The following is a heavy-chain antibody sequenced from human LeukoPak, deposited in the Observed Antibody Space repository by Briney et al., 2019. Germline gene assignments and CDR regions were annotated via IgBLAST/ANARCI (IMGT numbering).Heavy chain of an antibody. CDR3: AKEFSSSWYYFDY. CDR1: GFTFSSYS. V-gene: IGHV3-48*01. Sequence: QTGGSLRLSCAASGFTFSSYSMNWVRQAPGKGLEWVSYISSSSSTIYYADSVKGRFTISRDNAKNSLYLQMNSLRAEDTAVYYCAKEFSSSWYYFDYWGQGTLVTVSS. J-gene: IGHJ4*02. CDR2: ISSSSSTI. D-gene: IGHD6-13*01.